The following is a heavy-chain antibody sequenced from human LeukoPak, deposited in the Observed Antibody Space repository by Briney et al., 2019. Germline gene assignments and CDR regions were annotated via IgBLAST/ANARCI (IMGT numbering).Heavy chain of an antibody. CDR3: ARQKCTSTSCLTKNAFDI. CDR1: GSISSYY. CDR2: IYTSGST. V-gene: IGHV4-4*09. J-gene: IGHJ3*02. Sequence: SETLSLTCTVSGSISSYYWSWVRQPPGEGLEWIGSIYTSGSTNYNPSLKSRVTISVDTSKNQFSLDLSSVTAADTAVYYCARQKCTSTSCLTKNAFDIWGQGTMVTVSS. D-gene: IGHD2-2*01.